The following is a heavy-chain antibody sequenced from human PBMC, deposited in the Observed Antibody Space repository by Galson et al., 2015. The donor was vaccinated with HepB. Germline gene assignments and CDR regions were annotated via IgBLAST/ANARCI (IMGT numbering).Heavy chain of an antibody. J-gene: IGHJ6*02. D-gene: IGHD2-2*01. CDR3: ARVIIVVVPAARGRGVGGMDV. V-gene: IGHV4-34*01. CDR2: INHSGST. CDR1: GGSFSGYY. Sequence: SETLSLTCAVYGGSFSGYYWSWIRQPPGKGLEWIGEINHSGSTNYNPSLKSRVTISVDTSKNQFSLKLSSVTAADTAVYYCARVIIVVVPAARGRGVGGMDVWGQGTTVTVSS.